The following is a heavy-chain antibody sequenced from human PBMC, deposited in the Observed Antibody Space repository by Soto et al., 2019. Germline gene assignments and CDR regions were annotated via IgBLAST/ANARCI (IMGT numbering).Heavy chain of an antibody. J-gene: IGHJ4*02. Sequence: EVQLLESGGGLVQPGGSLRLSCAASGFTFSSYAMSWVRQAPGTGLEWVSGISGSGGSTYYADSVKGWFTISRDNSKNTLSLQMNSLRAEDTAVYYCAKGGKWERFEYWGQGTLVTVSS. CDR2: ISGSGGST. V-gene: IGHV3-23*01. CDR1: GFTFSSYA. CDR3: AKGGKWERFEY. D-gene: IGHD1-26*01.